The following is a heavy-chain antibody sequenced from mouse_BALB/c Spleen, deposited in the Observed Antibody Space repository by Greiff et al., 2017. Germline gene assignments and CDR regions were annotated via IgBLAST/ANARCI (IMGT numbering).Heavy chain of an antibody. D-gene: IGHD1-1*01. CDR3: ARDGSYFDV. CDR1: GYSITSDYA. Sequence: EVQLVESGPGLVKPSQSLSLTCTVTGYSITSDYAWNWIRQFPGNKLEWMGYISYSGSTSYNPSLKSRISITRDTSKNQFFLQLNSVTTEDTATYYCARDGSYFDVWGAGTTVTVSS. CDR2: ISYSGST. J-gene: IGHJ1*01. V-gene: IGHV3-2*02.